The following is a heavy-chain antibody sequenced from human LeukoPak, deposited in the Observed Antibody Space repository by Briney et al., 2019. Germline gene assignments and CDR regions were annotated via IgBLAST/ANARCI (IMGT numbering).Heavy chain of an antibody. CDR1: GFTFSSYG. CDR3: ARRTAMVPFDY. V-gene: IGHV3-23*01. CDR2: ISGSGGST. Sequence: GGSLRLSCAASGFTFSSYGMSWVRQAPGKGLEWVSAISGSGGSTYYADSVKGRFTISRDNSKNTLYLQMNSLRAEDTAVYYCARRTAMVPFDYWGQGTLVTVSS. D-gene: IGHD5-18*01. J-gene: IGHJ4*02.